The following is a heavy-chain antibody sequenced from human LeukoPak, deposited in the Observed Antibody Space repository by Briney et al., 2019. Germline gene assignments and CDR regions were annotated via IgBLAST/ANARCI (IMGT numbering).Heavy chain of an antibody. CDR3: ARIPSLYGTENYFDY. Sequence: TLSLTCTVSGYSISSGYYWGWIRQPPGKALEWLARIDWDDDKYYSTSLKTRLTISKDTSKNQVVLTMTNMDPVDTATYYCARIPSLYGTENYFDYWGQGTLVTVSS. CDR2: IDWDDDK. D-gene: IGHD3-10*01. J-gene: IGHJ4*02. CDR1: GYSISSGYYW. V-gene: IGHV2-70*11.